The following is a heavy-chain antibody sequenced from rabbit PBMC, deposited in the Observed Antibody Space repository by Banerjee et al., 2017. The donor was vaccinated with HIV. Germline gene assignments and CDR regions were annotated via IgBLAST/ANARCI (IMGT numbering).Heavy chain of an antibody. CDR1: GFSFSNKAV. CDR3: ARGGYGGHIYAMGL. V-gene: IGHV1S45*01. Sequence: QEQLVEYGGDLVQPEGSLTLTCKASGFSFSNKAVMCWVRQAPGKGLEWIACINAVTGKAVYASWAKGRFTISKTSSTTVTLQMTSLTDADTATYFCARGGYGGHIYAMGLWGPGTLVTVS. J-gene: IGHJ4*01. D-gene: IGHD4-2*01. CDR2: INAVTGKA.